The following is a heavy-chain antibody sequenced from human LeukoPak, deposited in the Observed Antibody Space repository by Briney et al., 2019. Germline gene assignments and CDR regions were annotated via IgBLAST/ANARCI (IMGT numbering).Heavy chain of an antibody. CDR2: IYYSGST. D-gene: IGHD3-9*01. J-gene: IGHJ4*02. CDR3: AREVSFDDILTGSLEGHFDY. CDR1: GGSISSGDYY. V-gene: IGHV4-30-4*01. Sequence: SQTLSLTCTVSGGSISSGDYYWSWIRQPPGKGLEWIGYIYYSGSTYYNPSLKSRVTISVDTSKNQFSLKLSSVTAADTAVYYCAREVSFDDILTGSLEGHFDYWGQGTLVTVSS.